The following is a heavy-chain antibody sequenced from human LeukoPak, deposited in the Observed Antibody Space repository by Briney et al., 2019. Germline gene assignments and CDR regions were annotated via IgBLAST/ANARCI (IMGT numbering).Heavy chain of an antibody. Sequence: SETLSLTCTVSGGSISSYYWTWIRQPPGKGLEWIGYIYSNGNTNYNPSLKSRVIISVDTSKNQFSLKLNSVTAADTAVYYCARRGYSYNWFDPWGQGTLVTVSS. V-gene: IGHV4-59*08. CDR1: GGSISSYY. J-gene: IGHJ5*02. CDR2: IYSNGNT. D-gene: IGHD5-18*01. CDR3: ARRGYSYNWFDP.